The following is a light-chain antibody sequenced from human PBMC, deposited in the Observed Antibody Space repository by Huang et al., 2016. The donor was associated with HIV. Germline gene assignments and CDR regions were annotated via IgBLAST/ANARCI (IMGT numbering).Light chain of an antibody. V-gene: IGKV1-12*01. Sequence: DIQMTQSPSSVSASVGDRVVITCRASQDISSWVAWYQQRPGKAPELLIFGASTLQNGVPSRFSGSGSGTDFVLTISSLQPEDFATYYCQQASSFPLTFGGGTRWRSN. CDR3: QQASSFPLT. J-gene: IGKJ4*01. CDR1: QDISSW. CDR2: GAS.